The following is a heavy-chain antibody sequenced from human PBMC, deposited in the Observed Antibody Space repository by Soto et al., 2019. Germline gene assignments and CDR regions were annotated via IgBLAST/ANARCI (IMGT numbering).Heavy chain of an antibody. CDR2: IYYSGST. V-gene: IGHV4-59*08. Sequence: SETLSLTCTVSGGSISSYYWSWIRQSPGKGLEWIGYIYYSGSTNYNPSLKSRVSISVDTSKNQFSLKLSSVTAADTAVYYCARHCEYYSGASFGYWGQGTLVT. CDR3: ARHCEYYSGASFGY. CDR1: GGSISSYY. J-gene: IGHJ4*02. D-gene: IGHD2-15*01.